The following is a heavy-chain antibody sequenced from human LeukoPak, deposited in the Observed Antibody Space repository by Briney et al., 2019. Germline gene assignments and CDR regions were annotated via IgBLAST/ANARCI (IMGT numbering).Heavy chain of an antibody. CDR1: GYTFTGYF. J-gene: IGHJ4*02. D-gene: IGHD3-22*01. Sequence: ASVKVSCKASGYTFTGYFIHWVRQAPGPGLEWMGWINPNSGGTNYAQKFQGRVTMTMDTSISTAYMELSRLRSDDTAVYYCARDERYDSSGYPFDYWGQGTLVTVSS. CDR3: ARDERYDSSGYPFDY. V-gene: IGHV1-2*02. CDR2: INPNSGGT.